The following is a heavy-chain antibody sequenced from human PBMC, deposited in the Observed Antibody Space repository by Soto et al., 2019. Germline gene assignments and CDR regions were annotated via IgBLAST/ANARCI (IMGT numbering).Heavy chain of an antibody. CDR2: ISGSGGST. J-gene: IGHJ4*02. Sequence: EVQLLESGGGLVQPGGSLRLSCAASGFAFSSYAMSWVRQAPGKGLEGVSVISGSGGSTYYADSVKGRFTISRDNSKNTMYLQMNSLRAEDTAVYYCEKDLILYSSSSPHYFDYWGQGTLVTVSS. D-gene: IGHD6-6*01. CDR1: GFAFSSYA. V-gene: IGHV3-23*01. CDR3: EKDLILYSSSSPHYFDY.